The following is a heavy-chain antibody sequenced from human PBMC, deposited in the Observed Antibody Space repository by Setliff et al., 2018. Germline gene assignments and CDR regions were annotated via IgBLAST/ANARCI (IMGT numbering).Heavy chain of an antibody. CDR2: ISPYNENT. CDR1: GYAFGSSG. V-gene: IGHV1-18*01. Sequence: ASVKVSCKASGYAFGSSGISWVRQAPGQGPEWMGWISPYNENTNYAQKFQGRVTMTTDTSTTTVYMELRSLRSDDTAVYYCARDPFRNYDTAPVWFDPWGQGTLVTVSS. CDR3: ARDPFRNYDTAPVWFDP. J-gene: IGHJ5*02. D-gene: IGHD3-22*01.